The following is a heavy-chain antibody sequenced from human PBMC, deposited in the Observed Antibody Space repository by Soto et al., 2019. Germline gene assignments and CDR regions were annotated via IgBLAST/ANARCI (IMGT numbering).Heavy chain of an antibody. V-gene: IGHV6-1*01. CDR1: GDSVSTNGAT. J-gene: IGHJ5*01. CDR3: ARLIRNSWLDS. Sequence: SQTLSLTCAISGDSVSTNGATWDWSRQSPSRGLEWLGRTYYRSKWYNDYAVSVKGRITINPDTSNNQLSLQLNSVTPDDTAVYYCARLIRNSWLDSWGQGTLVTVSS. CDR2: TYYRSKWYN. D-gene: IGHD2-8*01.